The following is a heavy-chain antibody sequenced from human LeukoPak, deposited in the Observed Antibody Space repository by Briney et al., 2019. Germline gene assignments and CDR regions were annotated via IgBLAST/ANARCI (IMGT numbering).Heavy chain of an antibody. Sequence: PGGSLRLSCAASGFTFSDYGMHWVRQAPGKGLEWVALIYYDGINKYFADSVKGRFTISRDNSRNALYLQMSSLRVEDTAVYYCARNRGTPYFYLWGQGTLVTLPS. V-gene: IGHV3-33*01. CDR3: ARNRGTPYFYL. D-gene: IGHD2-15*01. CDR2: IYYDGINK. J-gene: IGHJ4*02. CDR1: GFTFSDYG.